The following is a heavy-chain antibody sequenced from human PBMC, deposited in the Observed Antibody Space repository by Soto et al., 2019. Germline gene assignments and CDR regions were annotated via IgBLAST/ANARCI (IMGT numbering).Heavy chain of an antibody. J-gene: IGHJ6*03. CDR3: AKDTSSSPYYMDV. D-gene: IGHD2-2*01. Sequence: EVQVLESGGGSVQPGGSLRLSCAASGFTFSNFAMSWVRHAPGKGLEWVSEITGSTGTTYYADSVRGRFIISRDNSQNTLHLQMNSLRREHTAVYYCAKDTSSSPYYMDVWGTGTTSNVS. CDR2: ITGSTGTT. V-gene: IGHV3-23*01. CDR1: GFTFSNFA.